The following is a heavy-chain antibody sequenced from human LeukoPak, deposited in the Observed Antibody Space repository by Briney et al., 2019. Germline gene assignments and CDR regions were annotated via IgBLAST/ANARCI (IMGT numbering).Heavy chain of an antibody. CDR3: ARERGGFDP. D-gene: IGHD3-10*01. J-gene: IGHJ5*02. Sequence: ASVKVSCKASGYIFTSYALHWVRQAPGQGLEWMGYINPATGNTKYSPEFQGRVTITRDTSANSAYMELSSLRSEDMAVYYGARERGGFDPWGQGTLVTVSS. CDR2: INPATGNT. CDR1: GYIFTSYA. V-gene: IGHV1-3*03.